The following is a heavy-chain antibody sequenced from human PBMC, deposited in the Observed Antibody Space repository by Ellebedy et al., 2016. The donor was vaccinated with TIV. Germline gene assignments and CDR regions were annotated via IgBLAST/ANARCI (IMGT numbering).Heavy chain of an antibody. D-gene: IGHD1-26*01. CDR2: ISWNSGSI. CDR3: AKDNQWELRYWYFDL. V-gene: IGHV3-9*01. J-gene: IGHJ2*01. CDR1: GFTFDDYA. Sequence: SLKISXAASGFTFDDYAMHWVRQAPGKGLKWVSGISWNSGSIGYADSVKGRFTISRDNAKNSLYLQMNSLRAEDTALYYCAKDNQWELRYWYFDLWGRGTLVTVSS.